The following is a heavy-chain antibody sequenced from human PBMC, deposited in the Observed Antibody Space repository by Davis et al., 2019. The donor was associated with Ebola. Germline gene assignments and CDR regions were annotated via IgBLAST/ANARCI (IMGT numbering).Heavy chain of an antibody. CDR3: ARDSGWSGVVS. CDR1: GFTFSLHA. J-gene: IGHJ5*01. V-gene: IGHV3-7*03. D-gene: IGHD6-19*01. CDR2: IQQDGSDK. Sequence: GESLKIPCAASGFTFSLHAMHWVRQAPGKGLEWVANIQQDGSDKNYVDSVKGRFTISRDNAKNSLYLQMNSLRAEDTAVYYCARDSGWSGVVSWGQGTLVTVSS.